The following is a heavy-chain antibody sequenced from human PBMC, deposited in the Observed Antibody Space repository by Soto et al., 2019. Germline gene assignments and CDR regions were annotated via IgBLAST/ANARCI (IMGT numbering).Heavy chain of an antibody. Sequence: GGSLRLSCAASGFTFSNYAISWVRQAPGKGLEWVSIISGSGDTSYYADSVKGRFTISRDNSRSTLYLQLNSLRAEDSAKYYCAKEGTSGLYYFDYWGPGTLVTSPQ. J-gene: IGHJ4*02. CDR2: ISGSGDTS. CDR3: AKEGTSGLYYFDY. V-gene: IGHV3-23*01. CDR1: GFTFSNYA. D-gene: IGHD6-19*01.